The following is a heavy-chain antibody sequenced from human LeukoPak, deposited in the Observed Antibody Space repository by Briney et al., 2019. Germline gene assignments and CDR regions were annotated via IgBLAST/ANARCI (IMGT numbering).Heavy chain of an antibody. V-gene: IGHV3-64D*06. CDR3: VRLYQLPPGYFDY. CDR2: ISSNGGST. Sequence: PGGSLRLSCSASGFTFSSYAMHWVRQAPGKGLEYVSAISSNGGSTYYADSVKGRFTISRDNSKNTLYLQMSSLRAEDTAVYYCVRLYQLPPGYFDYWGQGTLVTVSS. CDR1: GFTFSSYA. D-gene: IGHD2-2*01. J-gene: IGHJ4*02.